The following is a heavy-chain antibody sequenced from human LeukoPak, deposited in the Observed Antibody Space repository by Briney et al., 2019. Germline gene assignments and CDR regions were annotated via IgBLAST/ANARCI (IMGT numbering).Heavy chain of an antibody. Sequence: GGSLRLFCAACGFTFSSYAMHWLRQAPGKGLEGVAVISYDGSNKYYADSVKGRFTISRDNSKNTLYLQMNSLRAEDTAVYYYARGEPVDTDSHFDYWGQGTLVTVSS. D-gene: IGHD5-18*01. CDR3: ARGEPVDTDSHFDY. V-gene: IGHV3-30*04. CDR1: GFTFSSYA. J-gene: IGHJ4*02. CDR2: ISYDGSNK.